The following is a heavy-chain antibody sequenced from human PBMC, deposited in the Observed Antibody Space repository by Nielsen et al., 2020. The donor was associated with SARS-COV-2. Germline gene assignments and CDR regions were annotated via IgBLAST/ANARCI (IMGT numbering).Heavy chain of an antibody. Sequence: ASVKVSCKASGYTFTRYQIHWVRQAPGQGLEWMAIINPTTTITRYAQKFQARATMTRDTSTSTVYLDLSGLRSEDTAVYYCRLTHGEGATLKTDYWGQGTLVTVSS. CDR3: RLTHGEGATLKTDY. CDR2: INPTTTIT. CDR1: GYTFTRYQ. J-gene: IGHJ4*02. V-gene: IGHV1-46*01. D-gene: IGHD7-27*01.